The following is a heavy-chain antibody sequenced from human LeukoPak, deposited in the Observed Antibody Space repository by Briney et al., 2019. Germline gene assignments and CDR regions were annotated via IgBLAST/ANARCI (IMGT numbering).Heavy chain of an antibody. CDR3: ARARRYLGYCSGGSCYGYFDY. CDR2: ISWNSGSI. D-gene: IGHD2-15*01. V-gene: IGHV3-9*01. Sequence: GRSLRLSCAASGFTFDDYAMHWVRQAPGKGLEWVSGISWNSGSIGYADSVKGRFTISRDNAKNSLYLQMNSLRAEDTAVYYCARARRYLGYCSGGSCYGYFDYWGQGTLVTVSS. J-gene: IGHJ4*02. CDR1: GFTFDDYA.